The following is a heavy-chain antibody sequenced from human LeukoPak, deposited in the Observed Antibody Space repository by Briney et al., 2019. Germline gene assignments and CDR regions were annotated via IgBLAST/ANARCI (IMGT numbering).Heavy chain of an antibody. Sequence: PGGSLRLSCAASGFTFSSYAMSWVRQAPGKGLEWVSAISGSGGSTYYADSVKGRFTISRDNSKNTLYLQMNSLRAEDTAVYYCAKVGVVVVAAYSWWFDPWGQGTLVTVSS. CDR2: ISGSGGST. J-gene: IGHJ5*02. CDR3: AKVGVVVVAAYSWWFDP. CDR1: GFTFSSYA. D-gene: IGHD2-15*01. V-gene: IGHV3-23*01.